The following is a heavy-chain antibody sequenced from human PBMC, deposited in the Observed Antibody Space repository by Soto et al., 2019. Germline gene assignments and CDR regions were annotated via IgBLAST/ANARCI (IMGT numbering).Heavy chain of an antibody. CDR3: ARLHTYYYYYYMDV. D-gene: IGHD4-4*01. CDR1: GFTFSSYW. CDR2: IKQDGSEK. V-gene: IGHV3-7*01. Sequence: GGSLRLSCAASGFTFSSYWMSWVRQAPGKGLEWVANIKQDGSEKYYVDSVKGRFTISRDNAKNSLYLQMNSLRAEDTAVYYCARLHTYYYYYYMDVWGKGTTVTVSS. J-gene: IGHJ6*03.